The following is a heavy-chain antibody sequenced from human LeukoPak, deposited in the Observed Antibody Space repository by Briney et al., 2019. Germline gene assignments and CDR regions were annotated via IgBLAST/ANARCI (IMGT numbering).Heavy chain of an antibody. CDR1: GFTFSNYG. CDR3: AKFEDDSSLQFFFDY. CDR2: ISYDGSSK. V-gene: IGHV3-30*18. J-gene: IGHJ4*02. D-gene: IGHD5-24*01. Sequence: QPGRSLRLSCAASGFTFSNYGIHWVRQAPGKGLEWVAVISYDGSSKYYADSVKGRFTISRDNSKNTLYLQMNSLRAEDTAVYYCAKFEDDSSLQFFFDYWGQGTLVTVSS.